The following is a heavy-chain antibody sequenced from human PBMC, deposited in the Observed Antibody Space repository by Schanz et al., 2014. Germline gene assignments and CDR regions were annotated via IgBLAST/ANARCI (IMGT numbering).Heavy chain of an antibody. CDR2: IWYDGSKT. Sequence: QVQLVESGGGVVQPGRSLRLSCAASGFSFDKYGMHWVRQAPGKGLEWVGVIWYDGSKTYYADSVRGRFTISRENSKNTLHLQMNSLRAEDTAVYYCASPTGYSSLNAFDVWGQGTMVSVSS. D-gene: IGHD6-19*01. V-gene: IGHV3-33*01. CDR3: ASPTGYSSLNAFDV. J-gene: IGHJ3*01. CDR1: GFSFDKYG.